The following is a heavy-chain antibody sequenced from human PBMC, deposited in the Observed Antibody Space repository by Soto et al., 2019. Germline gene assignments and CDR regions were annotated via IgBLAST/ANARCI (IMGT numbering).Heavy chain of an antibody. CDR2: ISGSGGST. D-gene: IGHD2-15*01. Sequence: EVQLLESGGGLVQPGGSLRLSCAASGFTFSSYAMSWVRQAPGKGLEWVSAISGSGGSTYYADSVKGRFTISRDNSKDTLYLQMNSLRAEDTAVYYCVKDGAATPLNLRYNKHDYWGQGTLVTVSS. CDR1: GFTFSSYA. J-gene: IGHJ4*02. CDR3: VKDGAATPLNLRYNKHDY. V-gene: IGHV3-23*01.